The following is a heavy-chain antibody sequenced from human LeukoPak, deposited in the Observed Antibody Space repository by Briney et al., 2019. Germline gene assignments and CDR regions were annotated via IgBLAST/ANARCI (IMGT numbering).Heavy chain of an antibody. J-gene: IGHJ4*02. Sequence: SETLSLTCTVSGGSISSYYWSWIRQPAGKGLEWIGRIYTSGSTNYNPSLKSRVTMSVDTSKNQFSLKLSSVTAADTAVYYCARSPDYYYDSSLFDYWGQGTLVTVSS. V-gene: IGHV4-4*07. CDR3: ARSPDYYYDSSLFDY. CDR1: GGSISSYY. D-gene: IGHD3-22*01. CDR2: IYTSGST.